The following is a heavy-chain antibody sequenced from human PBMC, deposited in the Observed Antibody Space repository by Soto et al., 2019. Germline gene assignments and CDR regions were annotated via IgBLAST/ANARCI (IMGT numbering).Heavy chain of an antibody. J-gene: IGHJ6*03. CDR2: ITWHSDGM. D-gene: IGHD3-10*01. CDR1: GFNFNDHG. Sequence: VQLVESGGGLVQPGRSLRLSCIASGFNFNDHGMHWVRQAPGKGLEWVSGITWHSDGMGYADSVKGRFTISRDNAKNSLYLQMSSLRVEDTALYYCTKEDSGFSGYMDVWGKGTTVTVSS. V-gene: IGHV3-9*01. CDR3: TKEDSGFSGYMDV.